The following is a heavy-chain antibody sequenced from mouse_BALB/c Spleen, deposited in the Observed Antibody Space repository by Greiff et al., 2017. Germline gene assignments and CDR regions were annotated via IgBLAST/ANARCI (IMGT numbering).Heavy chain of an antibody. CDR3: TRSYRYDWYFDV. CDR2: IRLKSNNYAT. V-gene: IGHV6-6*02. J-gene: IGHJ1*01. Sequence: EVMLVESGGGLVQPGGSMKLSCVASGFTFSNYWMNWVRQSPEKGLEWVAEIRLKSNNYATHYAESVKGRFTISRDDSKSSVYLQMNNLRAEDTGIYYCTRSYRYDWYFDVWGAGTTVTVSS. D-gene: IGHD2-14*01. CDR1: GFTFSNYW.